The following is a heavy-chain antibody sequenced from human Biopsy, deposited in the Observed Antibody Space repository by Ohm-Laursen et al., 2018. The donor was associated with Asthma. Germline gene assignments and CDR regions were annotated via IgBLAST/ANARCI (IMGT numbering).Heavy chain of an antibody. J-gene: IGHJ4*02. V-gene: IGHV4-31*03. CDR1: YGPITSGGYY. Sequence: SQTLSLTCTVSYGPITSGGYYWTWIRQHPGKGLEWIGFIYYSGSTYYNPSLKSRVSISIDTSKNQFSLKLSSVTAADTAVYYCARAQDYYDSRGYYRSFDYWGQGTLVTVSS. CDR2: IYYSGST. D-gene: IGHD3-22*01. CDR3: ARAQDYYDSRGYYRSFDY.